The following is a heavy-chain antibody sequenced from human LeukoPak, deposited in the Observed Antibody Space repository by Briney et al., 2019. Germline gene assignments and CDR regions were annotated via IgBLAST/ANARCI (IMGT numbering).Heavy chain of an antibody. Sequence: SGTLSLTCAVSGGSISSSNWWSWVRQPPGKGLEWIGRIYTSGSTNYNPSLKSRVTMSVDTSKNQFSLKLSSVTAADTAVYYCARDFGHYDILTGYLYSDDAFDIWGQGTMVTVSS. CDR3: ARDFGHYDILTGYLYSDDAFDI. J-gene: IGHJ3*02. CDR2: IYTSGST. CDR1: GGSISSSNW. D-gene: IGHD3-9*01. V-gene: IGHV4-4*02.